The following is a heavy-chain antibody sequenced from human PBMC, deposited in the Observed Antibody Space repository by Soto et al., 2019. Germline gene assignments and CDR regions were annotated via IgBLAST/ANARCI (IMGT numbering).Heavy chain of an antibody. Sequence: RSSLRLSCAASGFTLCTCGMRWVLQAPGKVREGVAGISSDGRSKHVADSLKGQFIISRDNYRKTVYLLFNSLRAEDTALYYCAKDVLMYYFDSSAYYGTLHVWGQGTMIAVS. D-gene: IGHD3-22*01. V-gene: IGHV3-30*18. CDR2: ISSDGRSK. CDR1: GFTLCTCG. J-gene: IGHJ3*01. CDR3: AKDVLMYYFDSSAYYGTLHV.